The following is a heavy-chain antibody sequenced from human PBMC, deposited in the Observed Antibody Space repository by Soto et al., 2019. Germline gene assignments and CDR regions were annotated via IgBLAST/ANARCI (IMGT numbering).Heavy chain of an antibody. J-gene: IGHJ4*02. CDR3: GRTAVLATQAHFDF. Sequence: GGSLRLSCAASGFTLSRYAMHWVRQAPGKGLECVSSISSNADTTYYADSVKGRFTISRDNSKNTLYLQMDSLRAEDMAVYYCGRTAVLATQAHFDFWGQGTVVTVSS. D-gene: IGHD6-19*01. V-gene: IGHV3-64*02. CDR2: ISSNADTT. CDR1: GFTLSRYA.